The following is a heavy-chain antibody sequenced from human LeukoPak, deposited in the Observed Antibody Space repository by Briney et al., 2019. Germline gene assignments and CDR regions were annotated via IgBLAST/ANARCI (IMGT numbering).Heavy chain of an antibody. CDR2: INPNSGGT. Sequence: ASVKVSCKASGYTFTGYYMHWMRQAPGQGLEWMGWINPNSGGTKYAQKFQGRVTMTRDTSISTAYMELSRVRSDDTAVYYCARDLPGGFGAFDIWGQGTMVTVSS. CDR1: GYTFTGYY. V-gene: IGHV1-2*02. D-gene: IGHD3-10*01. J-gene: IGHJ3*02. CDR3: ARDLPGGFGAFDI.